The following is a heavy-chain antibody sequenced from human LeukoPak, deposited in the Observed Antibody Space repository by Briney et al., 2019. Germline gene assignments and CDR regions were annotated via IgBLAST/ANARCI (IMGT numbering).Heavy chain of an antibody. J-gene: IGHJ5*02. D-gene: IGHD2-15*01. CDR2: ISSSGITI. CDR1: GFTFSSYE. Sequence: GGSLRLSCAASGFTFSSYEMNWVRQAPGKGLEWVSYISSSGITIYYADSVKGRFTISRDNAKNSLYLQMNSLRDEDMAVYDCARGPYCSGGSCYRPVRYNWFDPWGQGTLVTVSS. CDR3: ARGPYCSGGSCYRPVRYNWFDP. V-gene: IGHV3-48*03.